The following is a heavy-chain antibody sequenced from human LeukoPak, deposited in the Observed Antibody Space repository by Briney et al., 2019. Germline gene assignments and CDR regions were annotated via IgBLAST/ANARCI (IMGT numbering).Heavy chain of an antibody. D-gene: IGHD2/OR15-2a*01. CDR1: RFTFSSYA. J-gene: IGHJ4*01. CDR2: ISISGGGT. V-gene: IGHV3-23*01. CDR3: AKPFGSLEYLAFDY. Sequence: GGSLRLSCAASRFTFSSYAMSWVRRAPGKGLEWVSAISISGGGTYYADSVKGRFTISRDNSKNTLYLQMNSLRAEDTAVYYCAKPFGSLEYLAFDYWRRSPLVTVSS.